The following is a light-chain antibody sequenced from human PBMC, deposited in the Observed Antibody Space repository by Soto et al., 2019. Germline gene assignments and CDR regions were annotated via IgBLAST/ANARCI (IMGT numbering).Light chain of an antibody. Sequence: DIQMTQSPSTLSGSVGDRVTITCRASQTISSWLAWYQQKPGKAPKVLIYKASTLESGVPSRFSGRGSGTDFTLTISSLQPDDFATYYCQQYRRSWTFGQGTKVDIK. CDR1: QTISSW. CDR2: KAS. V-gene: IGKV1-5*03. J-gene: IGKJ1*01. CDR3: QQYRRSWT.